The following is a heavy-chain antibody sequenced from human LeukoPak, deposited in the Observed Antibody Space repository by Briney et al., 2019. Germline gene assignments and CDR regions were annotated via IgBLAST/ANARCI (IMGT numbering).Heavy chain of an antibody. Sequence: GASAKVSCKASGYTFRSFDVNWVRQATGQGLEWMGWMNPNSGNTGYAQEFQGRVTMTRNTSINTAYMEVSGLTSEDTAVYYCARAPSPASYAMDVWGQGTTVTVSS. CDR1: GYTFRSFD. V-gene: IGHV1-8*01. CDR2: MNPNSGNT. CDR3: ARAPSPASYAMDV. J-gene: IGHJ6*02.